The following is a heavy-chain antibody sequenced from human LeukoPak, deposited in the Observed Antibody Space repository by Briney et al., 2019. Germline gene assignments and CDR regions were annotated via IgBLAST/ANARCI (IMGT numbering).Heavy chain of an antibody. CDR2: MNPNSGNT. CDR3: ARRLTGSGSYYIIGY. CDR1: GYTFTSYG. Sequence: ASVEVSCKASGYTFTSYGINWVRQATGQGLEWMGWMNPNSGNTGNAQKFQGRVTMTRNTSISTAYMELSSLRSEDTAVYYCARRLTGSGSYYIIGYWGQGTLVTVSS. V-gene: IGHV1-8*01. D-gene: IGHD3-10*01. J-gene: IGHJ4*02.